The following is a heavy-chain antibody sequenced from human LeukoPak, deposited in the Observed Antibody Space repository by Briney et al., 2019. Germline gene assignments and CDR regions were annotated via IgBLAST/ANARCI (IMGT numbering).Heavy chain of an antibody. D-gene: IGHD1-26*01. CDR2: ISGSGGST. V-gene: IGHV3-23*01. CDR1: GFTFSSFA. Sequence: GGSLRLSCAASGFTFSSFAMSWVRQAPGEGLEWVSAISGSGGSTYHAYSEQGRFPICRDSSKNTLYLQMSSLRAEDTAVYYCARGGDVVGATRSAFDIWGQGTMVTVSS. CDR3: ARGGDVVGATRSAFDI. J-gene: IGHJ3*02.